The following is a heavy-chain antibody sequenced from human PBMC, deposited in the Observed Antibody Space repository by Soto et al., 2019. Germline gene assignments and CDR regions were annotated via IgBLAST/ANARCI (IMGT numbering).Heavy chain of an antibody. CDR3: ARDQRRYNYGFRFDQ. J-gene: IGHJ4*02. Sequence: QVQLVESGGGLVKPGGSLRLSCAASGFTFTDYYMSWIRQAPGRGLEWLSYISSRSSYTYYADSVKGRFTISRDNAKNSLYLEMNSLRVEDTAVYYCARDQRRYNYGFRFDQWGPGILVTVSS. CDR1: GFTFTDYY. CDR2: ISSRSSYT. D-gene: IGHD5-18*01. V-gene: IGHV3-11*05.